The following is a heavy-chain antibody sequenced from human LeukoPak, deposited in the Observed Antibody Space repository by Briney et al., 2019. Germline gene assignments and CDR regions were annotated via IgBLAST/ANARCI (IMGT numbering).Heavy chain of an antibody. J-gene: IGHJ4*02. Sequence: SETLSLTCTVSSGSISSSSYYWGWIRRPPGKGLEWIGSIYYSGSTYYNPSLKSRVTISVDTSKNQFSLKLSSVTAADTAVYYCARHESSHWGPDDYWGQGTLVTVSS. V-gene: IGHV4-39*01. CDR1: SGSISSSSYY. CDR2: IYYSGST. CDR3: ARHESSHWGPDDY. D-gene: IGHD7-27*01.